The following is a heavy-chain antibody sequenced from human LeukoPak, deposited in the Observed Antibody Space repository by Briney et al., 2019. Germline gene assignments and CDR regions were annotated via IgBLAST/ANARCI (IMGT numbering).Heavy chain of an antibody. D-gene: IGHD2-8*01. CDR1: GGTFSSYA. CDR2: IIPILGIA. V-gene: IGHV1-69*04. Sequence: GSSVKVSCKASGGTFSSYAISWVRQAPGQGLEWMGRIIPILGIANYAQKFQGRVTITADKSTSTAYMELRGLRSDDTAVYYCALIPYCTTITCYYFDYWGQGTLVTVSS. J-gene: IGHJ4*02. CDR3: ALIPYCTTITCYYFDY.